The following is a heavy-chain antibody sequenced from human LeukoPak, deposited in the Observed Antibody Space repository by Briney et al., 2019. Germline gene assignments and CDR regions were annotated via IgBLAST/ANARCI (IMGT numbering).Heavy chain of an antibody. CDR3: ARDYYASGSHDY. J-gene: IGHJ4*02. V-gene: IGHV3-48*04. D-gene: IGHD3-10*01. CDR2: ISSSTNTI. CDR1: GFPFTLYN. Sequence: GGSLRLSCEVSGFPFTLYNMNWVRQAPGKGLEWLSYISSSTNTIYYADSVKGRFTISRDNAKNSLYLQMNGLGAEDTAVYYCARDYYASGSHDYWGQGTLVTVSS.